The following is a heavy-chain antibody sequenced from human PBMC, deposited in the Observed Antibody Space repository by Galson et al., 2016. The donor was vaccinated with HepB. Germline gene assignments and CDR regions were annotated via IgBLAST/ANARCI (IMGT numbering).Heavy chain of an antibody. CDR1: GFTIRNYW. CDR3: EGYCDTGSCYGTDY. Sequence: SLRLSCAASGFTIRNYWMTWFRQSPGKGLEWVANIKQDGSEKYYVDSVKGRFIISRDNAKNSLFLQMNSLRAEDTALYPCEGYCDTGSCYGTDYWGQGTLVTVSS. D-gene: IGHD2-15*01. V-gene: IGHV3-7*01. J-gene: IGHJ4*02. CDR2: IKQDGSEK.